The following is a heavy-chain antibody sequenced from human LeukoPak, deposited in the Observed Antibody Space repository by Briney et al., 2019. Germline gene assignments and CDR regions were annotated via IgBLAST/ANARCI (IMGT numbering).Heavy chain of an antibody. D-gene: IGHD5-12*01. J-gene: IGHJ4*02. Sequence: GGSLRLSCAASEFSFSANYMSWVRQAPGKGLEWVSVIYSGGSTFYADSVKGRFTISRHNSRNTLYLQMNSLRAEDTAVYYCGYSGYDFPFDYWGQGTLVTVSS. CDR3: GYSGYDFPFDY. CDR2: IYSGGST. V-gene: IGHV3-53*04. CDR1: EFSFSANY.